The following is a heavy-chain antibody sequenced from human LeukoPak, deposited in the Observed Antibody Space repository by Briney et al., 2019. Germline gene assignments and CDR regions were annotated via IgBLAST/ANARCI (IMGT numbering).Heavy chain of an antibody. J-gene: IGHJ3*02. D-gene: IGHD3-22*01. CDR2: IYYSGST. Sequence: SETLSLTCAVYGGSFSGYYWSWIRQPPGKGLEWIGYIYYSGSTYYNPSLKSRVTISVDTSKNQFSLKLSSVTAADTAVYYCARDSSGYASAFDIWGQGTMVTVSS. CDR1: GGSFSGYY. CDR3: ARDSSGYASAFDI. V-gene: IGHV4-30-4*08.